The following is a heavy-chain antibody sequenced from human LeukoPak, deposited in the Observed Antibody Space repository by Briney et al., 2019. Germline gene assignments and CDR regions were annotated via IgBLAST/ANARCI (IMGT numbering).Heavy chain of an antibody. D-gene: IGHD3-10*01. CDR3: ARGEEYYGSGSYVPDY. J-gene: IGHJ4*02. CDR1: GYTFTGYH. V-gene: IGHV1-2*02. CDR2: INPNSGGT. Sequence: ASVKVSCKASGYTFTGYHMHWVRQAPGQGLEWMGWINPNSGGTNYAQKFQGGVTMTRDTSISTAYMELSRLRSDDTAVYYCARGEEYYGSGSYVPDYWGQGTLVTVSS.